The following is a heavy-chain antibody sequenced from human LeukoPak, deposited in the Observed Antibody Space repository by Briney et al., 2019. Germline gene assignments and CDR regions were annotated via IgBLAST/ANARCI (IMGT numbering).Heavy chain of an antibody. Sequence: PSETLSLTCTVSGGSISSSYWSWIRQPPGKGLEWIGYIYYSGSTSCHPSLKSRVTISIETSMNQFSLKLTSVTAADTAVYYCARGPWITGDFSFDYLGQGTLVTVSS. V-gene: IGHV4-59*01. D-gene: IGHD2-21*02. J-gene: IGHJ4*02. CDR1: GGSISSSY. CDR3: ARGPWITGDFSFDY. CDR2: IYYSGST.